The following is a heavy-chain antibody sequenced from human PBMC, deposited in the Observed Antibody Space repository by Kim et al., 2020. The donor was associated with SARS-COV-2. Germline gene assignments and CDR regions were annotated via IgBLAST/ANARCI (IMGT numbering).Heavy chain of an antibody. CDR2: IWYDGSNK. D-gene: IGHD3-10*01. CDR1: GFNFSTYG. V-gene: IGHV3-33*08. CDR3: ASLSYRGANYY. Sequence: GGSLRLSCVASGFNFSTYGMHWVRQAPGKGLEWVAVIWYDGSNKYYADSVKGRFTISRDNSKNMLFLQMSRLRDEDSAIYYCASLSYRGANYYWGQGTQVTISS. J-gene: IGHJ4*02.